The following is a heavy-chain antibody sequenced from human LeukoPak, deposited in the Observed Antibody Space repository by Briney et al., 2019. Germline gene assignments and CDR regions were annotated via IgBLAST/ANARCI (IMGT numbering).Heavy chain of an antibody. D-gene: IGHD6-13*01. CDR1: GFTFKTYA. J-gene: IGHJ4*02. CDR2: VSNDAYNK. Sequence: GGSLRLSCAASGFTFKTYAMHWVRQTPGKGLEWVAVVSNDAYNKYYADSVKGRFTISRDNSKNTLYLQMNSLRAEDTAVYYCARRPGIAAAGTRGDFDYWGQGTLVTVSS. V-gene: IGHV3-30*04. CDR3: ARRPGIAAAGTRGDFDY.